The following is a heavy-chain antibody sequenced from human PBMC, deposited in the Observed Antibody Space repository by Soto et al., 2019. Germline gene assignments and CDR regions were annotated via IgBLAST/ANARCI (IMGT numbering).Heavy chain of an antibody. CDR2: IWYDGSNK. CDR3: ARGLGIAANWFDP. V-gene: IGHV3-33*01. Sequence: QVQLVEYGGGVDQPGRSLRLSCAASGFTFSSYGMHWVRQAPGKGLEWVAVIWYDGSNKYYADSVKGRFTISRDNSKNTLYLQMNSLRAEDTAVYYCARGLGIAANWFDPWGQGTLVTVSS. J-gene: IGHJ5*02. CDR1: GFTFSSYG. D-gene: IGHD6-13*01.